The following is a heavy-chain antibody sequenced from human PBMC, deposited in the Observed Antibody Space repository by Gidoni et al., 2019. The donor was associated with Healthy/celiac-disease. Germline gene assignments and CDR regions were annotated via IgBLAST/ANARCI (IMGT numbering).Heavy chain of an antibody. D-gene: IGHD3-22*01. CDR3: AGTYYYDSSGSAGVFDY. CDR2: IYTSGST. CDR1: GGSISSGRYY. J-gene: IGHJ4*02. V-gene: IGHV4-61*02. Sequence: QVQLQESGPGPEKPSQTLSLTCTVSGGSISSGRYYWSWIRQPAGKGLEWIGRIYTSGSTNYNPSRKSRVTISVDTSKNQFSLKLSSVTAADTAVYYCAGTYYYDSSGSAGVFDYWGQGTLVTVSS.